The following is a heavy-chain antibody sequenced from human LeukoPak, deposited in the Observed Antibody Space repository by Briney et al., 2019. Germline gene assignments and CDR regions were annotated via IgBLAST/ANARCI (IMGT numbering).Heavy chain of an antibody. CDR2: ISGDAVTS. CDR3: ARGGYLDY. V-gene: IGHV3-23*01. Sequence: GGSLRLSCAASGFTFKNYAMNWVRQSPGQGLEWVSTISGDAVTSWYADSVKGRFTVSRDNSKHIVFLQMNNLRAEDTAVYYCARGGYLDYWGQGTLVTVSS. CDR1: GFTFKNYA. J-gene: IGHJ4*02. D-gene: IGHD3-16*01.